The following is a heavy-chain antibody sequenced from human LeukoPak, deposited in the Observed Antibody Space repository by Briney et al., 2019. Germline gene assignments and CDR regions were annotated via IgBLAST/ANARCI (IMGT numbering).Heavy chain of an antibody. CDR2: ISSSSSYI. CDR1: GFSFSNHY. J-gene: IGHJ4*02. CDR3: ARVTLSGYAEIDY. D-gene: IGHD5-12*01. Sequence: GGSLRLSCTASGFSFSNHYMRWIRQAPGKGLEWVSSISSSSSYIYYADSVKGRFTISRDNAKNSLYLQMSSLRAEDTAVYYCARVTLSGYAEIDYWGQGTLVTVSS. V-gene: IGHV3-21*01.